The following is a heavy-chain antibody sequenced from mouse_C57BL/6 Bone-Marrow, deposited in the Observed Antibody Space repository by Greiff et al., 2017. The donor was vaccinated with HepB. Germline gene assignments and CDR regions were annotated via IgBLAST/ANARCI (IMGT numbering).Heavy chain of an antibody. Sequence: EVHLVESGGGLVQPGGSLKLSCAASGFTFSDYYMYWVRQTPEKRLEWVAYISNGGGSTYYPDTVKGRFTISRDNAKNTLYLQMSRLKSEDTAMYYCARRGGNYSAWFAYWGQGTLVTVSA. CDR1: GFTFSDYY. J-gene: IGHJ3*01. D-gene: IGHD2-1*01. V-gene: IGHV5-12*01. CDR3: ARRGGNYSAWFAY. CDR2: ISNGGGST.